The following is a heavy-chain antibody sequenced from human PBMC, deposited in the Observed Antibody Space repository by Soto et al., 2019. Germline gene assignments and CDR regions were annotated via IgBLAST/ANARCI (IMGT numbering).Heavy chain of an antibody. D-gene: IGHD3-9*01. CDR1: GFTFSAFG. CDR2: ISNDGNHA. V-gene: IGHV3-30*18. J-gene: IGHJ4*02. CDR3: AKTITTFWGSSTGRGALLDY. Sequence: QVQLVESGGGVVQPGRSLRLSCAASGFTFSAFGMHWVRQAPGKGLEWVAVISNDGNHAYYADSVKGRFSISRDNSNNTFYLQMNSLSSEDTAVYFCAKTITTFWGSSTGRGALLDYWGQGILVTVSS.